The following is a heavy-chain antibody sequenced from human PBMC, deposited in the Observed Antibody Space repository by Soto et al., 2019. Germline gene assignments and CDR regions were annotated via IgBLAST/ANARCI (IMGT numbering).Heavy chain of an antibody. CDR3: ARDPGIQLWSPHFDY. D-gene: IGHD5-18*01. CDR2: IYYGGST. CDR1: GGSISSYY. J-gene: IGHJ4*02. V-gene: IGHV4-59*01. Sequence: SETLSLTCTVSGGSISSYYWSWIRQPPGKGLEWIGYIYYGGSTNYNPSLKSRVTISVDTSKNQFSLKLSSVTAADTAVYYCARDPGIQLWSPHFDYWGQGTLVTVSS.